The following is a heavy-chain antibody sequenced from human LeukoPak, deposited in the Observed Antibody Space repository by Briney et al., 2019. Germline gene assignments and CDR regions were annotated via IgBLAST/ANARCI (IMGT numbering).Heavy chain of an antibody. D-gene: IGHD2-21*01. Sequence: ASVKVSCKASGGTFSSYAISWVRQAPGQGLEWMGGIIPIFGTANYAQKFQGRVTITADESTSTVYMELSSLRSEDTAVYYCARAGEKIGFFDYWGQGTLVTVSS. CDR1: GGTFSSYA. J-gene: IGHJ4*02. CDR2: IIPIFGTA. V-gene: IGHV1-69*01. CDR3: ARAGEKIGFFDY.